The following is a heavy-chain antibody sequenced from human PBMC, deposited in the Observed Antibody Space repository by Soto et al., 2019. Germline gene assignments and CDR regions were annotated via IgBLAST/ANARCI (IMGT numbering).Heavy chain of an antibody. V-gene: IGHV3-30*03. J-gene: IGHJ4*01. Sequence: QGHLVESGGGVVQPGGSLRLSCAASGFTFSSHGMHWLRQVPGKGLEWVAVVSFDGSKNYSADSVKGRFTISRDNSKNTVYLHMNSVKTEDSAVYASARSDSGDSLAWGHGTLVSVSS. CDR1: GFTFSSHG. CDR2: VSFDGSKN. D-gene: IGHD2-21*01. CDR3: ARSDSGDSLA.